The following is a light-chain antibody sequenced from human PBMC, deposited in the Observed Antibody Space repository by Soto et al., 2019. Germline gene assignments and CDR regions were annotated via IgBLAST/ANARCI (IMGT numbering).Light chain of an antibody. CDR1: QSVSSSY. V-gene: IGKV3-20*01. Sequence: ESVLTQSPGTLSLSPGERATLSCRASQSVSSSYLAWYQQKPGQAPRLLIYGASSRATGIPARFSGSGSGTDFTLTISRLEPEDFAVYYCQQYGRSPPITFGQGTLLAIK. J-gene: IGKJ5*01. CDR3: QQYGRSPPIT. CDR2: GAS.